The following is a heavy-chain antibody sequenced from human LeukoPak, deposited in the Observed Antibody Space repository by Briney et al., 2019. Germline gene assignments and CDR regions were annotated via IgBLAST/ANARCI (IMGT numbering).Heavy chain of an antibody. CDR3: AGGGRFSFRLYSGAFYI. V-gene: IGHV4-59*01. Sequence: SETLSLTCAVSGGSISSYYWSWIRQPPGKGLEWIGYIYYSGSTNYNPSLKSRVTISVDTSKNQFSLKLSSVTAADTAFYYCAGGGRFSFRLYSGAFYIWGQRTMVTVSS. CDR1: GGSISSYY. J-gene: IGHJ3*02. D-gene: IGHD3-16*01. CDR2: IYYSGST.